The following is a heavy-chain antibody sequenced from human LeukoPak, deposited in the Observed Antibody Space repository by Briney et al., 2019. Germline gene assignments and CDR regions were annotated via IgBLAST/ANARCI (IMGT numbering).Heavy chain of an antibody. CDR1: GFTFSSYG. V-gene: IGHV3-33*01. D-gene: IGHD3-10*01. CDR2: IWYDGSNK. J-gene: IGHJ4*02. Sequence: GGSLRLSCAASGFTFSSYGMHWVRQAPGKGLEWVAVIWYDGSNKYYADSVKGRFTISRDNSKNTLYLQMNSLRAEDMAVYYCAREPYGSGSYYFDYWGQGTLVTVPS. CDR3: AREPYGSGSYYFDY.